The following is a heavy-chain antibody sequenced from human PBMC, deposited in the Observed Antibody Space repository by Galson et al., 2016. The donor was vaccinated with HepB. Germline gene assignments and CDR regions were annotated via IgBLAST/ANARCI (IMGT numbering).Heavy chain of an antibody. J-gene: IGHJ3*02. V-gene: IGHV3-23*01. Sequence: SLRLSCAASGFNFRSYAISWVRQAPGKGLEWVSGISGSGASTYYAESVKGRFTITRDNSKKIVHLQMNNLRAEDTALYYCAKGLSSGLRDPFDIWGQGTMISVSS. CDR2: ISGSGAST. CDR1: GFNFRSYA. CDR3: AKGLSSGLRDPFDI. D-gene: IGHD3-22*01.